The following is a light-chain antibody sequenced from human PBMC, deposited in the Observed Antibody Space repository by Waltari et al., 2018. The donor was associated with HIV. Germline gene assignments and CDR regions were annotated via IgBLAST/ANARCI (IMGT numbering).Light chain of an antibody. CDR2: RNN. V-gene: IGLV1-47*01. CDR3: AAWTDSRYVV. CDR1: SSNIGRHY. J-gene: IGLJ2*01. Sequence: QSVLTQPPSASGAPGPRVTIPCSGSSSNIGRHYVYWYQQLPGTAPKLLIYRNNQRPSGVPDRFSGSKSGTSASLAISGLRSEDEADYYCAAWTDSRYVVFGGGTKLTVL.